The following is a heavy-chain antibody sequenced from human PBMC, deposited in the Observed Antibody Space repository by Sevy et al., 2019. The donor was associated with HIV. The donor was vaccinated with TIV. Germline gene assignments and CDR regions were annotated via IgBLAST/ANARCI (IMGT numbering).Heavy chain of an antibody. Sequence: QSQTLSLTCAISVDSVSSNSAAWNWIRQSPSRGLEWLGRTYYRSKWYNDYAVSVKSRITINPDKSKNQLSLQLNSVTPEDTAVYYCARGIGSSLNWFDPWGQGTLVTVSS. J-gene: IGHJ5*02. CDR2: TYYRSKWYN. V-gene: IGHV6-1*01. CDR3: ARGIGSSLNWFDP. CDR1: VDSVSSNSAA. D-gene: IGHD6-13*01.